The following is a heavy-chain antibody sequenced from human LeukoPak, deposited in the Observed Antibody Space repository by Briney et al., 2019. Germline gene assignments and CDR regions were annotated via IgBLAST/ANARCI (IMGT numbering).Heavy chain of an antibody. CDR3: AREDPQTTVPEGMDV. J-gene: IGHJ6*02. Sequence: SETLSLTCTVSDGSISYYYWSWIRQSPGKGLEWIGYIYYSGTTNYNPSLKSRVTISVDTSKNQFSLQLRSVTAAGTAVYYCAREDPQTTVPEGMDVWGQGTTVTVSS. D-gene: IGHD4-17*01. CDR1: DGSISYYY. V-gene: IGHV4-59*01. CDR2: IYYSGTT.